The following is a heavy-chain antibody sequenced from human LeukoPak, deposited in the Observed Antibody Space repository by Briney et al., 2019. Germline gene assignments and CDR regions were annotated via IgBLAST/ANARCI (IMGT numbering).Heavy chain of an antibody. CDR3: ATGVAGNYRYTFRH. CDR1: GFTFKSYW. V-gene: IGHV3-7*01. Sequence: GGSLRVSCAASGFTFKSYWMTWVRQAPGKGLEWVANIKQDGSEKYYVDSVEGRFTISRDNAKNSLYLQMKSLRAEDTALYFCATGVAGNYRYTFRHWGQGTLVTVSS. CDR2: IKQDGSEK. D-gene: IGHD3-16*02. J-gene: IGHJ4*02.